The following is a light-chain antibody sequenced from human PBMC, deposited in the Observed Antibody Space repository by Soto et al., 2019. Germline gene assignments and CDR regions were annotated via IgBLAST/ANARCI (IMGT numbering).Light chain of an antibody. CDR2: YDS. V-gene: IGLV3-21*04. CDR1: NIGSKS. CDR3: QVWVSSSDHVV. Sequence: SYELTHPPSVSVAPGKTARITCGGNNIGSKSVHWYQQKPGQAPVLVIYYDSDRPSGIPERFSGSNSGNTATLTISRVEAGEEADYYCQVWVSSSDHVVFGGGTKLTVL. J-gene: IGLJ2*01.